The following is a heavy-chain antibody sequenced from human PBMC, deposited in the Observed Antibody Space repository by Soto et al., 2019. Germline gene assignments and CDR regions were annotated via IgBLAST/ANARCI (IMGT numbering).Heavy chain of an antibody. CDR2: ISGDNGNT. CDR1: GYTFTHYG. D-gene: IGHD3-3*01. J-gene: IGHJ4*02. V-gene: IGHV1-18*01. CDR3: AREDNLWTGYFW. Sequence: GSSVKVSCKASGYTFTHYGVSWVRQAPGQGLEWMGWISGDNGNTNYAQNFQGRVTLTTDTSTSTAYMELKSLRSDDTAVYYCAREDNLWTGYFWWGQGTLVTVSS.